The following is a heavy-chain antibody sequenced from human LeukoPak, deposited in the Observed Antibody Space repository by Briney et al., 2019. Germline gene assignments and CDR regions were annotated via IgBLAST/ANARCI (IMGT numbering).Heavy chain of an antibody. CDR2: ISWNSGSI. D-gene: IGHD6-6*01. Sequence: QAGRSLRLSCAASGFTFDDYAMHWVRQAPGKGLEWVSGISWNSGSIGYADSVKGRFTISRGNAKNSLYLQMNSLRAEDTALYYCAKDVADAARPSDAFDIWGQGTMVTVSS. CDR1: GFTFDDYA. J-gene: IGHJ3*02. CDR3: AKDVADAARPSDAFDI. V-gene: IGHV3-9*01.